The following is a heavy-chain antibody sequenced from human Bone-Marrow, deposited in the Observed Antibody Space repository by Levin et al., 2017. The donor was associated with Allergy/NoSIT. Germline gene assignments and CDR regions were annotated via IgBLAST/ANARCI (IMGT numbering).Heavy chain of an antibody. CDR1: VGSISSSDYY. CDR2: IYYSGST. Sequence: ASETLSLTCTVSVGSISSSDYYWGWIRQPPGKGLEWIGNIYYSGSTHYNPSLQSRVTISVDTSKNQFSLKLNSVTAADTAFYYCARLGWGDAFDIWGQGTMVTVSS. D-gene: IGHD3-16*01. J-gene: IGHJ3*02. V-gene: IGHV4-39*01. CDR3: ARLGWGDAFDI.